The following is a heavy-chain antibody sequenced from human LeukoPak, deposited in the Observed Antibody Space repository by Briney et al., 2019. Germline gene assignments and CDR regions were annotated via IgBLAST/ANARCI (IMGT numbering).Heavy chain of an antibody. D-gene: IGHD3-22*01. CDR2: IIPIFGTA. CDR3: ARDHQPYYDSSGYYPEGAFDI. V-gene: IGHV1-69*13. CDR1: GGTFSSYA. Sequence: GASVKVSCKASGGTFSSYAISWVRQAPGQGLEWMGGIIPIFGTANYAQKFQGRVTITADESTSTAYMELSSLRSEDTAVYYCARDHQPYYDSSGYYPEGAFDIWGQGTMVTVSS. J-gene: IGHJ3*02.